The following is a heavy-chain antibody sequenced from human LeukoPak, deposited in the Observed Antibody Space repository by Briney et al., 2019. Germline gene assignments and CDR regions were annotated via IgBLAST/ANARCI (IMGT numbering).Heavy chain of an antibody. V-gene: IGHV3-23*01. CDR3: ARDGRCGGTNCFGWFDP. Sequence: GGSLRLSCAASGFTFRSYAMTWVRQAPGKGLEWVSGISGIGNSTYYADSVKGRFTISRDNSKNTLYLQMNSLRTEDTAVYYCARDGRCGGTNCFGWFDPWGQGTLVTASS. CDR1: GFTFRSYA. CDR2: ISGIGNST. D-gene: IGHD2-2*01. J-gene: IGHJ5*02.